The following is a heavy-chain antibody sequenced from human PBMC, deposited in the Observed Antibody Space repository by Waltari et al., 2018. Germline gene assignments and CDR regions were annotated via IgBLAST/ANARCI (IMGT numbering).Heavy chain of an antibody. J-gene: IGHJ5*02. Sequence: VQLLQSGGEVKKPGASVKVSCEASGYTFLSYGVGWVRQAPGHEFEWRRWISGKDGNIHDAKKCHDRTTNTTDSTNSTAYVELRTLTTGDTAVYYCARVPSTYCSIRLGGTNCYFRFDPWGQGTLVTVSS. CDR1: GYTFLSYG. CDR2: ISGKDGNI. V-gene: IGHV1-18*01. CDR3: ARVPSTYCSIRLGGTNCYFRFDP. D-gene: IGHD2-2*01.